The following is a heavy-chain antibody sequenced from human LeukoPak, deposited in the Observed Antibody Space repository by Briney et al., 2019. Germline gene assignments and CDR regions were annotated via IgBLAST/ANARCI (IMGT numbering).Heavy chain of an antibody. V-gene: IGHV3-7*05. Sequence: GGSLRLSCTASGFTFSSYAMSWVRRAPGKGLELVANINQAGSETYYVDSVKGRFIISRDNTKNSLYLQVSSLRAEDTAVYYCARDFTMVTVDYWGQETLVTVSS. J-gene: IGHJ4*02. CDR2: INQAGSET. D-gene: IGHD4-23*01. CDR3: ARDFTMVTVDY. CDR1: GFTFSSYA.